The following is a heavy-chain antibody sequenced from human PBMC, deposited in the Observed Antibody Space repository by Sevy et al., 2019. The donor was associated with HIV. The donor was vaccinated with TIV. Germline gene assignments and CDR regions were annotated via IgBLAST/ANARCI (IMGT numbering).Heavy chain of an antibody. CDR2: IKSKTDGGTT. CDR3: TGVDILTGYRYYYYYGMDV. V-gene: IGHV3-15*01. J-gene: IGHJ6*02. CDR1: GFTFSNAW. D-gene: IGHD3-9*01. Sequence: LSLTCAASGFTFSNAWMSWVRQAPGKGLEWVGRIKSKTDGGTTDYAAPVKGRFTISRDDSKNTRYLQMNSLKTEDTAVYYCTGVDILTGYRYYYYYGMDVWGQGTTVTVSS.